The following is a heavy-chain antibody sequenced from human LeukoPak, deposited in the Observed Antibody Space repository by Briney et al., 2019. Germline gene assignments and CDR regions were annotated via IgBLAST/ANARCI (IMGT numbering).Heavy chain of an antibody. CDR2: INSDGSSK. CDR1: GFTFSSYR. J-gene: IGHJ3*02. Sequence: GGSLRLSCAASGFTFSSYRMHWVRQAPGKGLVWASRINSDGSSKSYADSVKGRFTISRDNAKNTLYLQMNSLRAEDTAVYYCARDVDYYDSSGGAAFDIWGQGTMVTVSS. D-gene: IGHD3-22*01. CDR3: ARDVDYYDSSGGAAFDI. V-gene: IGHV3-74*01.